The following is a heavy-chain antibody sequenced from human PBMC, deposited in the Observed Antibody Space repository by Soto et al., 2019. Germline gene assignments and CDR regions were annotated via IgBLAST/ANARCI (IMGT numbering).Heavy chain of an antibody. V-gene: IGHV3-30-3*01. Sequence: QVLLVESGGGVVQPGRSLRLSCAATGFTFNTYAMHWVRQAPGKGLEWVAVISYDGGNKNYADSVQGRFTISRDNSKNTLYLQMNSLRLEDTAVYYCARPAMICSYYFGLDVWGQGTTVTVSS. D-gene: IGHD5-18*01. CDR2: ISYDGGNK. CDR3: ARPAMICSYYFGLDV. CDR1: GFTFNTYA. J-gene: IGHJ6*02.